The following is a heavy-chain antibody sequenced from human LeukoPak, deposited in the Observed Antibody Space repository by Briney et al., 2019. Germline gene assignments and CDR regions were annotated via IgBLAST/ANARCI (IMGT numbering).Heavy chain of an antibody. CDR2: ITGSGGRT. CDR3: ARDRMGAIMYFDV. V-gene: IGHV3-23*01. CDR1: GFTFSTYG. J-gene: IGHJ2*01. Sequence: PGGSLRLSCEVSGFTFSTYGMSWVRQAPGKRLEWVSAITGSGGRTYYADSVKGRFTISRDNSRDRLYLETNSLGAEDTAVYYCARDRMGAIMYFDVWGRGTLVTVSS. D-gene: IGHD3-10*01.